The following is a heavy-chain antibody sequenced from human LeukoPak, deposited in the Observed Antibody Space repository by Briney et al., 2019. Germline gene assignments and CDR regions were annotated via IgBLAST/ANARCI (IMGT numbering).Heavy chain of an antibody. D-gene: IGHD6-6*01. Sequence: RGSLRLSCAASGFTFEEYSMQWVRRPPGKGLEWVAVIRWDGGTTYYADSVKGRFTISRDNSKNTLYLQMNSLRAEDTAVYYCAKGSGSSSSTDYYYYYMDVWGKGTTVTVSS. V-gene: IGHV3-43*01. CDR1: GFTFEEYS. J-gene: IGHJ6*03. CDR2: IRWDGGTT. CDR3: AKGSGSSSSTDYYYYYMDV.